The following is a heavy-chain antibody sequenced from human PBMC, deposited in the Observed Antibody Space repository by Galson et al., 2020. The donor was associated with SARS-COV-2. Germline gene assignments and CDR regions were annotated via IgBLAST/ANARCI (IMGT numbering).Heavy chain of an antibody. CDR3: ARDYDISTGYFRGLFDY. J-gene: IGHJ4*02. CDR2: ISYDGRSN. V-gene: IGHV3-30-3*01. D-gene: IGHD3-9*01. Sequence: GESLKISCAASGFTFSNYAIHWVRQAPGKGLEWVAVISYDGRSNYYGDSVKGRFTISRDNSKNTLYLQVNSLRAEDTAVYYCARDYDISTGYFRGLFDYWGQGILVTVSS. CDR1: GFTFSNYA.